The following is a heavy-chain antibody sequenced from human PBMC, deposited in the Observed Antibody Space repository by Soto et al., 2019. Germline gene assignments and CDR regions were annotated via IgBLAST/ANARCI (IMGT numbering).Heavy chain of an antibody. CDR3: AREDHGFLESSSVFGLDI. CDR1: GFTFSDSY. J-gene: IGHJ3*02. Sequence: QGQLVQYGGGFVKPGGSLRLSCAASGFTFSDSYLTWIRQAPGRGLEWVAYISSNGDTIYYADSLKGRITITRDNAQNSLYLQMSGLRAEDTAIYYCAREDHGFLESSSVFGLDIWGQGTAVTVSS. CDR2: ISSNGDTI. V-gene: IGHV3-11*01. D-gene: IGHD3-3*01.